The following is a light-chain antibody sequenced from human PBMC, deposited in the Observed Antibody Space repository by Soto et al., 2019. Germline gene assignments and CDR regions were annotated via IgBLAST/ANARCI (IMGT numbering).Light chain of an antibody. CDR2: DVS. V-gene: IGLV2-14*03. CDR3: SSYSSSSAKMV. J-gene: IGLJ3*02. Sequence: QSALTQPASVSGSPGQSITISCTGTSSDVGGYNYVSWYQQHPGKAPKLVIYDVSNRPSGVSNRFSGSKSGNTASLTISGLQAEDEADYYCSSYSSSSAKMVFGGGTQLTVL. CDR1: SSDVGGYNY.